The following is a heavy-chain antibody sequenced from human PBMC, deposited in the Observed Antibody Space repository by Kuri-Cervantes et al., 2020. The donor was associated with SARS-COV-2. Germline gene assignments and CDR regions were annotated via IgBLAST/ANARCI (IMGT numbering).Heavy chain of an antibody. V-gene: IGHV3-20*04. CDR2: INWNGGST. J-gene: IGHJ4*02. CDR1: GFTFSSYS. CDR3: ARVDGGWYGGEYYFDY. D-gene: IGHD6-19*01. Sequence: GGSLRLSCAASGFTFSSYSMNWVRQAPGKGLEWDSGINWNGGSTGYADSVKGRFTISRDNAKNSLYLQMNSLRAEDTALYYCARVDGGWYGGEYYFDYWGQGTLVTVSS.